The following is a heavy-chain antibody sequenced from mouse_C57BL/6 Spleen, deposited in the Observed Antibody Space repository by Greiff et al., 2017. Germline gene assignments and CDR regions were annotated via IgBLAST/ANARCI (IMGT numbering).Heavy chain of an antibody. CDR1: GYTFTSYW. D-gene: IGHD2-2*01. CDR2: IDPSDSYT. J-gene: IGHJ3*01. CDR3: AREGGRYGYGGFAY. V-gene: IGHV1-69*01. Sequence: QVQLKQPGAELVMPGASVKLSCKASGYTFTSYWMHWVKQRPGQGLEWIGEIDPSDSYTPYNQKVKGKSTLTVDKSSSTAYMLLSSLTSEDSAVYYCAREGGRYGYGGFAYWGQGTLVTVSA.